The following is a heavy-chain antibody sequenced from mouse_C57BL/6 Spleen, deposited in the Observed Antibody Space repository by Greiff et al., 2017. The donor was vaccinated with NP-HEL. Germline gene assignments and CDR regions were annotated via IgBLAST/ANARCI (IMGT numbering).Heavy chain of an antibody. V-gene: IGHV1-59*01. D-gene: IGHD1-1*01. CDR2: IDPSDSYT. CDR3: ASCGSYFDV. Sequence: VKLQQPGAELVRPGTSVKLSCKASGYTFTSYWMHWVKQRPGQGLEWIGVIDPSDSYTNYNQKFKGKATLTVDTSSSTAYMQLSSLTSEDSAVYYCASCGSYFDVWGTGTTVTVSA. CDR1: GYTFTSYW. J-gene: IGHJ1*03.